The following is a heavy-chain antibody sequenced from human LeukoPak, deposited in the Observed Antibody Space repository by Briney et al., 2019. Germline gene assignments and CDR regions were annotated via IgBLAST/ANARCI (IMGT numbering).Heavy chain of an antibody. V-gene: IGHV4-59*01. D-gene: IGHD2-15*01. J-gene: IGHJ6*04. CDR1: GGSITSSY. CDR2: IYYSGTT. Sequence: SSGTLSLTCTVSGGSITSSYWSWFRQPPGGELESIGYIYYSGTTKSNPSLESRVTISVDTSKNQLSLKLSFVTAADTATYYCGGEPRLLDVWGKGITVTVSS. CDR3: GGEPRLLDV.